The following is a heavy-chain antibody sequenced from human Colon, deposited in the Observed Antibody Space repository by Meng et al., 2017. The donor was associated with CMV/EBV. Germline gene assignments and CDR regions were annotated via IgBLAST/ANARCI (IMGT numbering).Heavy chain of an antibody. CDR3: ARTDTSSSGYFDY. CDR1: GFTFSSYW. CDR2: IKQDGSEK. V-gene: IGHV3-7*01. D-gene: IGHD6-6*01. J-gene: IGHJ4*02. Sequence: GGSLRLSCAASGFTFSSYWMSWVRQAPGKGLEWVANIKQDGSEKYYVDSVKGRFTASRDNARNSLYLQMNSLRAEDTAVYYCARTDTSSSGYFDYWGQGALVTVSS.